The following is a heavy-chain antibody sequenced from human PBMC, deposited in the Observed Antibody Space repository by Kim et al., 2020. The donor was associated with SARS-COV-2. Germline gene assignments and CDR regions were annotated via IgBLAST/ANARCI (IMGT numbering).Heavy chain of an antibody. Sequence: SVKVSCKSSGGTFSSYAVSWVRQAPGQGLEWMGRIIPTLDIADYAQKFQGGVTITADKSTSTAYMELNSLRYEDTAIYYCAILEDYGSKRGFGYWGEGTLVTVSS. CDR3: AILEDYGSKRGFGY. D-gene: IGHD4-17*01. J-gene: IGHJ4*02. CDR1: GGTFSSYA. V-gene: IGHV1-69*04. CDR2: IIPTLDIA.